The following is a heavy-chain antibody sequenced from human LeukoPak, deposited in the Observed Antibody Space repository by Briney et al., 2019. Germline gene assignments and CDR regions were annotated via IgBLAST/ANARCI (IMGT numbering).Heavy chain of an antibody. Sequence: PAGKVTSQAWGLTISSYAISWVRQAPGQGNEWMGGIIPIFGTANYAQKFQCRVTITTDESTSTTYMDLISLRSEDTAVYYCARGIAALDAFDIWGQGTMVTVSS. D-gene: IGHD6-6*01. V-gene: IGHV1-69*05. CDR3: ARGIAALDAFDI. CDR1: GLTISSYA. CDR2: IIPIFGTA. J-gene: IGHJ3*02.